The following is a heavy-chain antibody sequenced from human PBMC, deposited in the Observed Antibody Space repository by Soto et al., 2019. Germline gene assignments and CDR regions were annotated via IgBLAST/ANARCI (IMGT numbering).Heavy chain of an antibody. CDR1: GFTFSSYS. Sequence: GGSLRLSCAASGFTFSSYSMNWVRQAPGKGLEWVSSISSSSSYIYYADSVKGRFTISRDNAKNSLYLQMNSLRAEDTAVYYCARDGGPVGSYGTDRSYYYYGMDVWGQGTTVTVSS. V-gene: IGHV3-21*01. J-gene: IGHJ6*02. CDR2: ISSSSSYI. D-gene: IGHD1-26*01. CDR3: ARDGGPVGSYGTDRSYYYYGMDV.